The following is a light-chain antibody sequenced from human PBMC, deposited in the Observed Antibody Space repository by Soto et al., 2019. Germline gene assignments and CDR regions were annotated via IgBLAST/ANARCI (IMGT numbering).Light chain of an antibody. J-gene: IGKJ1*01. Sequence: DIQMTQSPSSLSASVGDRVTITCRASQGISNYLAWYQQKPGKVPKLLIYAASTLQSGVPSRFSGSGSGTDFTLTISSLQPEDVATYYCQKYNSAPPNTFGQGTKVEIK. CDR3: QKYNSAPPNT. V-gene: IGKV1-27*01. CDR2: AAS. CDR1: QGISNY.